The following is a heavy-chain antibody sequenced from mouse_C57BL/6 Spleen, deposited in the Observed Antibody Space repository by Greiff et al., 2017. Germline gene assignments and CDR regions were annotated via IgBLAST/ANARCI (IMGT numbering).Heavy chain of an antibody. CDR2: IDPSDSYT. V-gene: IGHV1-50*01. J-gene: IGHJ2*01. CDR3: ARGNDGYPYYLDD. CDR1: GYTFTSYW. D-gene: IGHD2-3*01. Sequence: QVQLQQPGAELVKPGASVKLSCKASGYTFTSYWMQWVKQRPGQGLEWIGDIDPSDSYTNYNQKFKGKATLTVDTSSSTAYMQLSSLTSEDSAVYYCARGNDGYPYYLDDWGQGTTLTVYS.